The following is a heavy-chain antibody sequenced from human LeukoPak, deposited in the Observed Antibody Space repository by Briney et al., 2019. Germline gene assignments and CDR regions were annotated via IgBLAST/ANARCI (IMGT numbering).Heavy chain of an antibody. J-gene: IGHJ3*01. CDR2: ISGNGGRT. CDR3: ANDGTGVHVWTPEAFDL. D-gene: IGHD1-1*01. Sequence: GGSLRLSCTASGFTFTTYAMSWVRQAPGKGLEWVSTISGNGGRTYYEDSVKGRFTISRDNSKNTLYLQASSLRAEDTAMYYCANDGTGVHVWTPEAFDLWGPGTMVIVSS. CDR1: GFTFTTYA. V-gene: IGHV3-23*01.